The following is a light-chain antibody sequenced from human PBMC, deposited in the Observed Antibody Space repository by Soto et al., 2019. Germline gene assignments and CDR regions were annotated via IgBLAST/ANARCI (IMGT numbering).Light chain of an antibody. J-gene: IGKJ1*01. CDR1: QNIHTW. CDR2: AAS. V-gene: IGKV1-5*03. CDR3: QQHENCPRT. Sequence: DIQMTQSPSTLSASVDDRVTITCRASQNIHTWLAWYQHKPGKASSLLIYAASRLEIGVPSRFSGSGSGTEFTLTISSLQPDDFATNYCQQHENCPRTFGQGTKVEMK.